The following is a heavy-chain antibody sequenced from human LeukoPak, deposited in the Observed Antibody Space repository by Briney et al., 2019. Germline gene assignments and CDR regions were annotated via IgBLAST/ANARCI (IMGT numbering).Heavy chain of an antibody. CDR1: GYTFTTYG. J-gene: IGHJ3*01. D-gene: IGHD7-27*01. Sequence: ASVKVSCKSSGYTFTTYGIIWVRQAPGQGLEWMGWVSAYNGNTNYAQKLQGRVTMTTDTSANTAYMELGSLRSDDTAVYYCARGLLTARARDAFDVWGKGQWSPSLQ. CDR2: VSAYNGNT. CDR3: ARGLLTARARDAFDV. V-gene: IGHV1-18*01.